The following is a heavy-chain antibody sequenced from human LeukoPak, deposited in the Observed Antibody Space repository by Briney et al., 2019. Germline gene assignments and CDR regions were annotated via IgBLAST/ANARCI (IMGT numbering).Heavy chain of an antibody. V-gene: IGHV4-59*12. Sequence: SETLSLTCTVSGGSISSYYWSWIRQPPGKGLEWIGYIYYSGSTNYNPSLKSRVTISVDTSKNQFSLKLSSVTAADTAVYYCARRQTVLLWFGESRSPRFDYWGQGTLVTVSS. CDR2: IYYSGST. D-gene: IGHD3-10*01. CDR3: ARRQTVLLWFGESRSPRFDY. J-gene: IGHJ4*02. CDR1: GGSISSYY.